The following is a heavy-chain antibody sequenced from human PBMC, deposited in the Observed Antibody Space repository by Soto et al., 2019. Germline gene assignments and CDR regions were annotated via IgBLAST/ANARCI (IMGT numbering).Heavy chain of an antibody. CDR3: AKEPYSSSWGQFDY. Sequence: GGSLRLSCAASGFTFSSYAMSWVRQAPGKGLEWVSAISGSDGSTYYADSVKGRFTISRDNSKNTLYLQMNSLRAEDTDVYYCAKEPYSSSWGQFDYWGQGTLVTVSS. J-gene: IGHJ4*02. D-gene: IGHD6-13*01. CDR2: ISGSDGST. CDR1: GFTFSSYA. V-gene: IGHV3-23*01.